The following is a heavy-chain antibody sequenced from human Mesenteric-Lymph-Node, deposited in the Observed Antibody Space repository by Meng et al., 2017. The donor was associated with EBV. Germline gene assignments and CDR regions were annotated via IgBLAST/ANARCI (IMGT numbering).Heavy chain of an antibody. CDR2: IHYSGDT. V-gene: IGHV4-30-4*01. Sequence: QGQLQGSDPGLGWPSHSLSLARAVSGGSIAGGSYWGWVRQPPGKGLEWIAFIHYSGDTYYNPSLKSRLTISVDTSKDQFSLRLRSVTAADTAVYYCARRSGSYYGYFDYCGQGTLVTVSS. J-gene: IGHJ4*02. CDR3: ARRSGSYYGYFDY. D-gene: IGHD1-26*01. CDR1: GGSIAGGSY.